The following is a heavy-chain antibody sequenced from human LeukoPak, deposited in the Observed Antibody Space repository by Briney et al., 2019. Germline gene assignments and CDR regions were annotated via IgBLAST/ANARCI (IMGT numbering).Heavy chain of an antibody. V-gene: IGHV1-46*01. J-gene: IGHJ6*02. CDR3: ATCSSSWYRGMDV. CDR2: INPSGGST. D-gene: IGHD6-13*01. CDR1: GYAFTSYY. Sequence: ASVKVSCKASGYAFTSYYMHWVRQAPGQGLEWMGIINPSGGSTSYAQKFQGRVTMTRDTSTSTVYMELSSLRSEDTAVYYCATCSSSWYRGMDVWGQGTTVTVSS.